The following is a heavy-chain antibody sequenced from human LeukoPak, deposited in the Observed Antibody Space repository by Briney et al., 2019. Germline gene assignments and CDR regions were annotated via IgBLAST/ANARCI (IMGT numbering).Heavy chain of an antibody. V-gene: IGHV3-21*01. CDR3: AKDGPLAVAAADYYYYMDV. Sequence: GGSLRLSCAASGFTFSSYEMNWVRQAPGKGLEWVSSISSSSSYIYYADSVKGRFTISRDNSKNTLYLQMNSLRAEDTAVYYCAKDGPLAVAAADYYYYMDVWGKGTTVTVSS. J-gene: IGHJ6*03. CDR2: ISSSSSYI. CDR1: GFTFSSYE. D-gene: IGHD6-13*01.